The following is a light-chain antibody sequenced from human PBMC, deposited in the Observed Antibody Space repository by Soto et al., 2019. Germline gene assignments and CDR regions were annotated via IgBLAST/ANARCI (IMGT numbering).Light chain of an antibody. CDR2: EVS. CDR3: GSYTSSTTLV. Sequence: QSALTQPASVSGSPGQSITISCTGTSSDIGYYNYVSWYQQYPGKAPKLIIYEVSNRPSGVSNRFSGSKSANTASLTISGLQAEDEADYYCGSYTSSTTLVFGTGTKLTVL. CDR1: SSDIGYYNY. V-gene: IGLV2-14*01. J-gene: IGLJ1*01.